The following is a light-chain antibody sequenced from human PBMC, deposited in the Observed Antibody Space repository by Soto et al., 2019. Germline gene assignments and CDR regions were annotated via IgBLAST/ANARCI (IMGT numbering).Light chain of an antibody. V-gene: IGKV3-11*01. CDR3: HQRRSWPRT. Sequence: EIVLTQSPATLSSSPGERATLSCRASQTGFSRLAWYQHKPGQAPRLLIYDSSNRATGIPARFSGSGSGTDFTLNISSLEPEDFAVYYCHQRRSWPRTFGQGTKVEIK. CDR2: DSS. J-gene: IGKJ1*01. CDR1: QTGFSR.